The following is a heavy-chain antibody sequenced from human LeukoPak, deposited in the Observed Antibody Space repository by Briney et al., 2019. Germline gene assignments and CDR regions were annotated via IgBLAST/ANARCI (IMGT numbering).Heavy chain of an antibody. J-gene: IGHJ6*02. CDR2: ISSSGSTI. CDR1: GVSFSGYY. Sequence: PSETLSLTCAVYGVSFSGYYWSWIRQAPGKGLEWVSYISSSGSTIYYADSVKGRFTISRDNAKNSLYLQMNSLRAEDTAVYSCTRDRQGPKLYEMHVWGQGTTVTVSS. V-gene: IGHV3-11*04. CDR3: TRDRQGPKLYEMHV. D-gene: IGHD3-10*01.